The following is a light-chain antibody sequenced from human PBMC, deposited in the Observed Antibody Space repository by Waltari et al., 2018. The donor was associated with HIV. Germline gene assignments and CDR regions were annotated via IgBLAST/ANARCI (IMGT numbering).Light chain of an antibody. J-gene: IGLJ2*01. CDR3: HAFDSSLSGWV. CDR2: GDS. Sequence: SNIGAGYDVHWYQHLPGTAPKLLIYGDSNRPSGVPDRFSASRSGTSASLAITGLQAEDEGDYYCHAFDSSLSGWVFGGRTKLTVL. CDR1: SNIGAGYD. V-gene: IGLV1-40*01.